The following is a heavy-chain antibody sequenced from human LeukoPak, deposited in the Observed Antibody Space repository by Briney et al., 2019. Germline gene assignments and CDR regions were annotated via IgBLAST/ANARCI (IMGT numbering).Heavy chain of an antibody. CDR3: ARDQYDYVWGSYRPYFDY. CDR2: ISPYNGNT. V-gene: IGHV1-18*04. Sequence: ASVKVSCKASGYTFTSYGISWVRQAPGQGLEWMGSISPYNGNTNYAERLQGRVIMTTDTSTRTAYMELRSLRSDDTAVFNCARDQYDYVWGSYRPYFDYWGQGTLVTVSS. D-gene: IGHD3-16*02. CDR1: GYTFTSYG. J-gene: IGHJ4*02.